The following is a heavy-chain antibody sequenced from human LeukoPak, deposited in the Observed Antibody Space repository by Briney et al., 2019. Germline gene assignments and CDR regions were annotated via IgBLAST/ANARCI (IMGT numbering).Heavy chain of an antibody. CDR1: GGSFSGYY. Sequence: SETLSLTCAVYGGSFSGYYWSWIRQPPGKGLEWIGEINHSGSTNYNPSLKSRVTISADTSKNQFSLKLSSVTAADTAVYYCARGPGPYSSSFDYWGQGTLVTVSS. V-gene: IGHV4-34*01. CDR3: ARGPGPYSSSFDY. CDR2: INHSGST. D-gene: IGHD6-13*01. J-gene: IGHJ4*02.